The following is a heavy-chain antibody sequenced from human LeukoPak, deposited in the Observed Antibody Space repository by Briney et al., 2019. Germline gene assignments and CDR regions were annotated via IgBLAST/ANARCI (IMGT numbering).Heavy chain of an antibody. D-gene: IGHD5-18*01. Sequence: SQTLSLTCAISGDSVFSNSSWNWIRQSPSRGLEWLGRTYYRSKWYNDYVVSVKSRININPDTSKNQFSLQLSSVTPEDTAVYYCARGGQGDGYSADEAFDIWGQGTMVTVS. CDR2: TYYRSKWYN. V-gene: IGHV6-1*01. J-gene: IGHJ3*02. CDR3: ARGGQGDGYSADEAFDI. CDR1: GDSVFSNSS.